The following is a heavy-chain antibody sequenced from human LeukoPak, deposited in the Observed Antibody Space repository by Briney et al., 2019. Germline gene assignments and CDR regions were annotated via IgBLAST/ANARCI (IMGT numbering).Heavy chain of an antibody. CDR1: GGSFSGYY. V-gene: IGHV4-34*01. CDR3: ASRKRGWYAPDAFDI. Sequence: PSETLSLTCAVYGGSFSGYYWSWIRQPPGKGLEWIGEINHSGSTNYNPSLKSRVTISVDTSKNQFSLKLSSVTAADTAVYYCASRKRGWYAPDAFDIWGQGTMVTVSS. J-gene: IGHJ3*02. CDR2: INHSGST. D-gene: IGHD6-19*01.